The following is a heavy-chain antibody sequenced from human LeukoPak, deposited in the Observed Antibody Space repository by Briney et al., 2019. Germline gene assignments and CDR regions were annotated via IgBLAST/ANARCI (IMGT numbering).Heavy chain of an antibody. J-gene: IGHJ4*02. CDR1: GFTFSSYA. CDR2: ISDNGVNT. D-gene: IGHD4/OR15-4a*01. CDR3: AALLTMVSLRDY. V-gene: IGHV3-23*01. Sequence: PGGSLRLSCAASGFTFSSYAMSWVRQAPGKGLEWVSAISDNGVNTYYADSVKGRFTISRDNSKNTLYLQMNSLRADDTAVYYCAALLTMVSLRDYWGQGTLVTVSS.